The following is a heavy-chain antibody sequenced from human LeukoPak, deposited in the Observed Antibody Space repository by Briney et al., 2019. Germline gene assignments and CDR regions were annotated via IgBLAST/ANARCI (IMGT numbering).Heavy chain of an antibody. D-gene: IGHD1-26*01. Sequence: GGSLRLSCAASGFTFSDYYMSWIRQAPGKGLEWVSYISSSGSTIYYADSVKGRFTISRDNAKNSLYLQMNSLRAEDTALYYCAKDAFRTPSGSGDYWGQGTLVTVSS. CDR2: ISSSGSTI. CDR1: GFTFSDYY. CDR3: AKDAFRTPSGSGDY. J-gene: IGHJ4*02. V-gene: IGHV3-11*01.